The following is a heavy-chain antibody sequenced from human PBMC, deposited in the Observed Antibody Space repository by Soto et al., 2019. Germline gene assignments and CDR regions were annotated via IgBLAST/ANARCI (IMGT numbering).Heavy chain of an antibody. CDR3: ATGYATTWFQYGLDV. D-gene: IGHD3-9*01. CDR1: GLTFDIFA. Sequence: QVQLVESGGGVVQPGMSPRLSCEASGLTFDIFAMHWVRQAPGKGLEWVAVISFDGSSAHYADSVEGRFTISRDNSKSTVYLQMASARPEDTAVYYCATGYATTWFQYGLDVWGQGTSVIVFS. J-gene: IGHJ6*02. CDR2: ISFDGSSA. V-gene: IGHV3-30-3*01.